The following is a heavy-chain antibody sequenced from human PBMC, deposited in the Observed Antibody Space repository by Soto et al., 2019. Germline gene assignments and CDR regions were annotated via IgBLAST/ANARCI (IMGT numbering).Heavy chain of an antibody. D-gene: IGHD2-2*02. V-gene: IGHV3-49*03. CDR1: GFTFGDYA. J-gene: IGHJ3*02. CDR3: TRVPPIGYFSSTSCYTYCSGGSCYSDAFDI. Sequence: SGGSLRLSCTASGFTFGDYAMSWFRQAPGKGLEWVGFIRSKAYGGTTEYDASVKGRFTISRDDSKSIAYLQMNSLKTEDTAVYYCTRVPPIGYFSSTSCYTYCSGGSCYSDAFDIWGQGTMVTVSS. CDR2: IRSKAYGGTT.